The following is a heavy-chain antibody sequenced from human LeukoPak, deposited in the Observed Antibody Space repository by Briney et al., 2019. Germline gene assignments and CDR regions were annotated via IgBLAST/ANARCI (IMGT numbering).Heavy chain of an antibody. J-gene: IGHJ3*02. CDR2: INTNTGNP. CDR1: GYTFTSYA. CDR3: ARDGWFGELLHAFDI. V-gene: IGHV7-4-1*02. D-gene: IGHD3-10*01. Sequence: ASVKVSCKASGYTFTSYAMNWVRQAPGQGLEWMGWINTNTGNPTYAQGFTGRFVFSLDTSVSTAYLQISSQKAEDTAVYYCARDGWFGELLHAFDIWGQGTMVTVSS.